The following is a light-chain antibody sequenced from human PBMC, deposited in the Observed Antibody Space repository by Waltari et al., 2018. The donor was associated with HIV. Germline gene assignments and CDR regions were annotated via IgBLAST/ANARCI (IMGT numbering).Light chain of an antibody. CDR2: TNN. CDR1: SSNIGRNY. V-gene: IGLV1-47*01. CDR3: AAWDASLSVV. Sequence: QSVLTQPPSASGTPGQRVTISCSGSSSNIGRNYVYWYQQLPGTAPKLLIYTNNQRPPGVPDRFSGSKSGTSASLAISGLRSEDEADYYRAAWDASLSVVFGGGTKLTVL. J-gene: IGLJ2*01.